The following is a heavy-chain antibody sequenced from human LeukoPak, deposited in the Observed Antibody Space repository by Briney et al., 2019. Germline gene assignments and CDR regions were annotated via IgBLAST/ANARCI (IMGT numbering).Heavy chain of an antibody. V-gene: IGHV3-48*01. Sequence: GGSQRLSCAASGFTFSSYSMNWVRQAPGKGLEWVSYISSSSSTIYYADSVKGRFTISRDNAKNSLYLQMNSLRAEDTAVYYCARGVVVVVAATYNWFDPWGQGTLVTVSS. J-gene: IGHJ5*02. CDR2: ISSSSSTI. CDR1: GFTFSSYS. D-gene: IGHD2-15*01. CDR3: ARGVVVVVAATYNWFDP.